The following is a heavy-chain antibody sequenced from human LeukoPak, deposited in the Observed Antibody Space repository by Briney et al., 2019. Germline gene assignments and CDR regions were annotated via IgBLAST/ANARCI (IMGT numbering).Heavy chain of an antibody. J-gene: IGHJ4*02. CDR2: ISNSSSYI. CDR3: ARVGRSGPDY. D-gene: IGHD2-15*01. CDR1: GFTFSSYS. Sequence: GGSLRLSCAASGFTFSSYSMYWVRQAPGKGLEWVSSISNSSSYIFYADSVKGRFTISRDNAKNSLYLQMNSLRAEDTAVYYCARVGRSGPDYWGQGTLVTVSS. V-gene: IGHV3-21*01.